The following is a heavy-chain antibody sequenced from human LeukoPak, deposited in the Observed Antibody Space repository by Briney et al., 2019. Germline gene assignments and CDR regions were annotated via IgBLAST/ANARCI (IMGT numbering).Heavy chain of an antibody. Sequence: PGGSLRLSCAASGFTFSNYGMHWVRQAPGKGLEWVAFIRYDARNIYYADSVKGRFTISRDNSKKTLYSQMNSLRAEDTAFYYCAKDIYSYGELDHWGQGTLVIVSS. CDR3: AKDIYSYGELDH. D-gene: IGHD5-18*01. J-gene: IGHJ4*02. CDR2: IRYDARNI. CDR1: GFTFSNYG. V-gene: IGHV3-30*02.